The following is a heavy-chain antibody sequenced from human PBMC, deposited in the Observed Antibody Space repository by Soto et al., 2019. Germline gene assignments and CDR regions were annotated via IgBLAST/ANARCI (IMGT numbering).Heavy chain of an antibody. V-gene: IGHV3-11*06. Sequence: SLSCEASGFTFSDFYMSWIRQAPGKGLEWLSYISPKSNYREYVESVKGRHTISRDNAKNSLSLQMNSLRVEDTAVYYCVRGGGGGQFDSWGQGTLVTVSS. CDR1: GFTFSDFY. J-gene: IGHJ4*02. CDR2: ISPKSNYR. D-gene: IGHD2-21*01. CDR3: VRGGGGGQFDS.